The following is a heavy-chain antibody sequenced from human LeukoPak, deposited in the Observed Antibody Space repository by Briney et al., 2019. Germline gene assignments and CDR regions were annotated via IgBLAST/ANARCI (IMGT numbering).Heavy chain of an antibody. D-gene: IGHD2-2*01. Sequence: GGSLRLSCAASGFTFSDYNMNWVPGAPGKGLEGGSSISSSATYIYYADSVRGRFTISRDNAKTSLSLQMNSLRAEDTAVYYCARILVVPAANYYYSYGMDVWGQGTTVTVSS. CDR3: ARILVVPAANYYYSYGMDV. CDR2: ISSSATYI. V-gene: IGHV3-21*06. J-gene: IGHJ6*02. CDR1: GFTFSDYN.